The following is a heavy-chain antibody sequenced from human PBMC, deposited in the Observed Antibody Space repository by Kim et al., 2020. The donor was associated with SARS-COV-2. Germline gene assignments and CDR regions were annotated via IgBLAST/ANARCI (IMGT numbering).Heavy chain of an antibody. Sequence: GGSLRLSCAASGLSFSDSYMNWVRQAPGKGLEWLSFISTRGESIFYADSVEGRFTISRDNAKNSLYLQMNYLRDEDTAVYYCARSGNGYNAFGIWGQG. CDR2: ISTRGESI. V-gene: IGHV3-11*01. J-gene: IGHJ4*02. D-gene: IGHD5-12*01. CDR1: GLSFSDSY. CDR3: ARSGNGYNAFGI.